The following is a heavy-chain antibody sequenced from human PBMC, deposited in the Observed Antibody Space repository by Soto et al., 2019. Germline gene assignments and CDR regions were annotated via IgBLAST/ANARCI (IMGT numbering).Heavy chain of an antibody. V-gene: IGHV4-61*01. D-gene: IGHD6-19*01. CDR2: IYYSGST. Sequence: NPSETLSLTCTVSGGSVSSGSYYWSWIRQPPGKGLEWIGYIYYSGSTNYNPSLKSRVTISVDTSKNQFSLKLSSVTAADTAVYYCARDKKQWLVNYYYGTDVWGQGTTVTVYS. CDR3: ARDKKQWLVNYYYGTDV. J-gene: IGHJ6*02. CDR1: GGSVSSGSYY.